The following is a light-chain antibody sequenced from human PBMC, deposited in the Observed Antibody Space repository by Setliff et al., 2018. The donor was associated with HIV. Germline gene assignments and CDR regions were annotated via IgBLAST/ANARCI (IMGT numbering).Light chain of an antibody. CDR1: SSDVGRYNY. CDR2: DVS. Sequence: QSVLTQPASVSGSPGQSITISCTGTSSDVGRYNYVSWYQQHPGKTPKLIIYDVSKWPSGVSNRFSASKSGNTASLTISGLQAEDEADYYCCSYAGSGTYVFGTGTKVTVL. J-gene: IGLJ1*01. CDR3: CSYAGSGTYV. V-gene: IGLV2-23*02.